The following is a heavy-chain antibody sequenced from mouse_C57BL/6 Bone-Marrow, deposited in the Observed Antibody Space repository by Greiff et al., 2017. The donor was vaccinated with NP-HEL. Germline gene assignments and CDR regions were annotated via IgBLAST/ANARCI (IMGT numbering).Heavy chain of an antibody. Sequence: QVQLKQSGAELVKPGASVKLSCKASGYTFTSYWMQWVKQRPGQGLEWIGEIDPSDSYTNYNQKFKGKATLTVDTSSSTAYMQLSSLTSEDSAVYYCARGSYYGSSPYYFDYWGQGTTLTVSS. D-gene: IGHD1-1*01. CDR1: GYTFTSYW. CDR3: ARGSYYGSSPYYFDY. V-gene: IGHV1-50*01. CDR2: IDPSDSYT. J-gene: IGHJ2*01.